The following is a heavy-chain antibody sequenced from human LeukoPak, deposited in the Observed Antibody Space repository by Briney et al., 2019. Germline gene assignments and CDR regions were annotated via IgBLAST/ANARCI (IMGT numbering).Heavy chain of an antibody. CDR1: GFTFSSYW. J-gene: IGHJ4*02. CDR3: TRDMSPAHY. Sequence: SGGSLRLSCPAYGFTFSSYWMHWVRQAPRKGLVWVSRINSEGSSTTYADSVKGRFTISGDNAKNTLYLQMNSPRVEDTAVYYCTRDMSPAHYWGQGTRVTVSS. CDR2: INSEGSST. V-gene: IGHV3-74*01. D-gene: IGHD6-25*01.